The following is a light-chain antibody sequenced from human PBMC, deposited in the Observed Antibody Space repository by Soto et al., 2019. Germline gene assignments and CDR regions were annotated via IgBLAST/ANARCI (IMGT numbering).Light chain of an antibody. Sequence: QSVLTQTPSASGTPGQRVTISCSGSSSNIGSNTVNWNQQLPSTAPKLLIYYNNQRPSGVPDRFSGSKSGTSASLAISGVQSEDEADYYCATWDDTLNVWMFGGGTKVTVL. CDR1: SSNIGSNT. CDR2: YNN. J-gene: IGLJ3*02. V-gene: IGLV1-44*01. CDR3: ATWDDTLNVWM.